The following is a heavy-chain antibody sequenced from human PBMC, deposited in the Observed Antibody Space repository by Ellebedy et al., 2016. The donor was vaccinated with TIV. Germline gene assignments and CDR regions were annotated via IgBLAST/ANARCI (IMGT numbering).Heavy chain of an antibody. CDR3: VSAVVPDRGLSHYYGLDV. J-gene: IGHJ6*02. V-gene: IGHV1-18*01. CDR1: GYTFTSYG. CDR2: ISGYTGNT. Sequence: AASVKVSCKASGYTFTSYGINWVRQAPGQGLEWMGWISGYTGNTNYAQKLQGRVTMTRDTSTSTAYMELRRLRSDDTAVYYCVSAVVPDRGLSHYYGLDVWGQGTTVTVSS. D-gene: IGHD2-2*01.